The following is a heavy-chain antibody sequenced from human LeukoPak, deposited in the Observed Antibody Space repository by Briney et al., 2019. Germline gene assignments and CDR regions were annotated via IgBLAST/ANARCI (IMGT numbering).Heavy chain of an antibody. J-gene: IGHJ4*02. CDR1: GGSISRYY. CDR2: IYYSGST. D-gene: IGHD3-10*01. V-gene: IGHV4-59*08. Sequence: SETLSLTRTVSGGSISRYYWSWIRQPPGTERESFGCIYYSGSTYYNPSLKSRVTISVDTSKNQFSLKLSSVTAVDTAVYYCARWITIVLGVSKAYFDYWGQGTLVTVSS. CDR3: ARWITIVLGVSKAYFDY.